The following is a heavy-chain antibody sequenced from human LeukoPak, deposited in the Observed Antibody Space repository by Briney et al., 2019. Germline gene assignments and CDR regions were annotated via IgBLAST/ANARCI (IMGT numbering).Heavy chain of an antibody. V-gene: IGHV3-7*01. Sequence: GWSLRLSCAASGFTFSNYWMSLVRQAPGRALEGVANIKQDGSEKYYVDSVKGRFTISRDNAKNSLYLQMNSLGAEDTAVDYCAREGREWLWGDYYYYYGMDVWGQGTTVTVSS. CDR2: IKQDGSEK. D-gene: IGHD3-3*01. CDR1: GFTFSNYW. CDR3: AREGREWLWGDYYYYYGMDV. J-gene: IGHJ6*02.